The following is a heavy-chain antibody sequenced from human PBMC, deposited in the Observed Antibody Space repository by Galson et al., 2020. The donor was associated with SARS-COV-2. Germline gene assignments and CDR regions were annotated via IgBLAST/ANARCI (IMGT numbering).Heavy chain of an antibody. CDR3: AQDAPYYDFWTYLFDP. CDR2: ISRRGGSA. CDR1: GFTFSRNA. V-gene: IGHV3-23*01. Sequence: GGSLRLSCAGSGFTFSRNAMSWVRQAPGKGLEWVAAISRRGGSAFYADSVRGRFTISVDTPKNTLYLQMNNLRAEDTAVYYCAQDAPYYDFWTYLFDPWGQGTLVTVSS. J-gene: IGHJ5*02. D-gene: IGHD3-3*01.